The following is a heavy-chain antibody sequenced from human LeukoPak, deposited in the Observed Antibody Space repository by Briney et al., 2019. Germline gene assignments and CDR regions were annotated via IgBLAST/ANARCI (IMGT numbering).Heavy chain of an antibody. CDR3: ARGTRVHYYDSTGYYFTFDY. CDR1: GGSVSSGSYY. J-gene: IGHJ4*02. CDR2: IYYSGST. D-gene: IGHD3-22*01. V-gene: IGHV4-61*01. Sequence: PSETLSLTCTVSGGSVSSGSYYWSWIRQPPGKGLEWIGYIYYSGSTNYNPSLKSRVTISVDTSKNQFSLRLSSVTAADTAVFYCARGTRVHYYDSTGYYFTFDYWGQGTLVTVSS.